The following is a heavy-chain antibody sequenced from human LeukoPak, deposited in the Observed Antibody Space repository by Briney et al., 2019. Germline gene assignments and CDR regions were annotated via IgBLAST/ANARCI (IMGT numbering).Heavy chain of an antibody. CDR1: GLDLSRNR. V-gene: IGHV3-30*02. Sequence: PGGSQTLSCAASGLDLSRNRMHWVRHAPDRGLEGVSYIRYDGSKTFYRDPVRGRFTISRDNSKHTLYLHMNSPGIEHKTVLYSARDYDDINSNYYYICEYWGQGVLVTVSS. CDR3: ARDYDDINSNYYYICEY. D-gene: IGHD3-10*01. J-gene: IGHJ4*02. CDR2: IRYDGSKT.